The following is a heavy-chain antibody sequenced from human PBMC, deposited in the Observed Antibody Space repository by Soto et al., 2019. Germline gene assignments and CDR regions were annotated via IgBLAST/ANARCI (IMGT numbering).Heavy chain of an antibody. V-gene: IGHV3-21*06. CDR1: GFTFSSYS. CDR2: ISSSSSYI. J-gene: IGHJ6*02. Sequence: PGGSLRLSCAASGFTFSSYSMNWVRQAPGKGLEWVSSISSSSSYIYYADSVKGRFTISRDDSKNTLYLHMSSLRGEDTAVYFCARVFESYGMDVWGQGTTVTVSS. CDR3: ARVFESYGMDV.